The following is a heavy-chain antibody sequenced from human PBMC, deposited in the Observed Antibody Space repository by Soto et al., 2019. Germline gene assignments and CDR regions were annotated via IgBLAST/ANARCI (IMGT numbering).Heavy chain of an antibody. J-gene: IGHJ4*02. CDR3: AKDRRAGGKYGFYSDF. V-gene: IGHV3-23*01. CDR2: SSATGAGT. D-gene: IGHD2-21*01. CDR1: GFTFSSNG. Sequence: EVQLLDYGGGLVQPGGSLRLSCAASGFTFSSNGMTWVRQAPGKGLEWVSFSSATGAGTYYADSVKGRFTISRDTSKNTLYLQMTSLRADDAAVYYCAKDRRAGGKYGFYSDFWGQGALVIVSS.